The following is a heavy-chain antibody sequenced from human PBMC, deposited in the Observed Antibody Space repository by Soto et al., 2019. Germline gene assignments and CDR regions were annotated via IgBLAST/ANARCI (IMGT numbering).Heavy chain of an antibody. CDR3: ARGRVVVIFPFDY. CDR1: GGTFSSYA. Sequence: ASVKVSCKASGGTFSSYAISWVRQAPGQGLEWMGGIIPIFGTANYAQKSQGRVTITADESTSTAYMELSSLRSEDTAVYYCARGRVVVIFPFDYWGQGTLVTVSS. V-gene: IGHV1-69*13. J-gene: IGHJ4*02. D-gene: IGHD3-22*01. CDR2: IIPIFGTA.